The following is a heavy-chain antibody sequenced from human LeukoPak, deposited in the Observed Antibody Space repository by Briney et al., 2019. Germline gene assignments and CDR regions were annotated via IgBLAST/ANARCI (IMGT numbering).Heavy chain of an antibody. D-gene: IGHD3-22*01. CDR2: INHSGST. CDR1: GGSINNYY. Sequence: PSETLSLTCTVSGGSINNYYWSWIRQPPGKGLEWIGEINHSGSTNYNPSLKSRVTISVDTSKNQFSLKLSSVTAADTAVYYCARGPYYYDSSGYYYGWFDPWGQGTLVTVSS. J-gene: IGHJ5*02. CDR3: ARGPYYYDSSGYYYGWFDP. V-gene: IGHV4-34*01.